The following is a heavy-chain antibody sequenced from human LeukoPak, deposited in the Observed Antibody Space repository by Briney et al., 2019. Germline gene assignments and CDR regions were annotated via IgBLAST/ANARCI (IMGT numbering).Heavy chain of an antibody. Sequence: SETLSLTCSVSGGSINADYWNWIRQPPGRGLEWIGYIYYSGSTNYNSSLKSRVTISVDTSKNQFSLKLSSVTAADSAVYYCARHSEEQSFDYWGQGTLVTVSS. CDR2: IYYSGST. V-gene: IGHV4-59*08. J-gene: IGHJ4*02. CDR1: GGSINADY. CDR3: ARHSEEQSFDY. D-gene: IGHD3-10*01.